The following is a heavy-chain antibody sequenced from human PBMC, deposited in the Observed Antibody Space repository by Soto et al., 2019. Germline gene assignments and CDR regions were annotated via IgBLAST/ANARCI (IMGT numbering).Heavy chain of an antibody. CDR1: GFTFTSSA. D-gene: IGHD5-12*01. J-gene: IGHJ4*01. V-gene: IGHV1-58*01. Sequence: SVKVSCKASGFTFTSSAARWVRPALRQRLEWIGWIVVGSGNTTCAKKFQVRATITWDMSMSTAYMELSSLRSEDTAVYYCAAEGRDGGYDPNWGHGTLVTVSS. CDR2: IVVGSGNT. CDR3: AAEGRDGGYDPN.